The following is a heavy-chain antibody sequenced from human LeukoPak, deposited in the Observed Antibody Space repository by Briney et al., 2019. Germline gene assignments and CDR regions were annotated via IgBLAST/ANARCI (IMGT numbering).Heavy chain of an antibody. V-gene: IGHV3-23*01. J-gene: IGHJ4*02. CDR3: AKDRRAGSYDY. D-gene: IGHD3-10*01. CDR2: ISGSGGST. CDR1: GFTFSSYW. Sequence: GGSLRLSCAASGFTFSSYWMSWVRQAPGKGLEWVSSISGSGGSTYYADFVKGRFTISRDNSKDTLYLQMNSLSAEDTAVYYCAKDRRAGSYDYWGQGTLVTVSS.